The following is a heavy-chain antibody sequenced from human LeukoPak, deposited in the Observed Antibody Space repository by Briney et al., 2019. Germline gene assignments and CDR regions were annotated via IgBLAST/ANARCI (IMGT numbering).Heavy chain of an antibody. J-gene: IGHJ3*02. CDR1: GFTFSSYG. CDR2: ISYDGSNK. V-gene: IGHV3-30*03. CDR3: AIYYDSSGYETMNAFDM. Sequence: GGSLRLSCAASGFTFSSYGMHWVRQAPGKGLEWVAVISYDGSNKYYADSVKGRFTISRDNSKNTLYVQMNSLRAEDTAVYYCAIYYDSSGYETMNAFDMWGQGTMVTVSS. D-gene: IGHD3-22*01.